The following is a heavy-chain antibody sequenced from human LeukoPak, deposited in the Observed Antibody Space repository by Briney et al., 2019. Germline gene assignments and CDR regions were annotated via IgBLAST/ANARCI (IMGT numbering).Heavy chain of an antibody. D-gene: IGHD1-7*01. J-gene: IGHJ4*02. CDR3: ARGELIGTVFDF. CDR2: ISGSSSTL. CDR1: GFNFWTYS. V-gene: IGHV3-48*04. Sequence: GGSLRLSCAASGFNFWTYSMKWIRQAPGQGLEWISYISGSSSTLYYADSVKGRFTISRDNANNSLFLQMNGLRAEDSAIYYCARGELIGTVFDFWGQGALVTVSS.